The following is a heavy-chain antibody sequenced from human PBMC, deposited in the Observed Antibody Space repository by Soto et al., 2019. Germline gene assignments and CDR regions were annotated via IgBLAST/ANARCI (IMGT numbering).Heavy chain of an antibody. Sequence: QVQLVQSGAEVKKPGSSVKVSCKASGGTFSSYTISWVRQAPGQGLEWMGRIIPILGIAKYAQKFQGRVTITADKSTSTAYMELSSLRSEDTAVYYCARDLYCSGGSCYIHYYYGMDVWGQGTTVTVSS. CDR3: ARDLYCSGGSCYIHYYYGMDV. CDR1: GGTFSSYT. D-gene: IGHD2-15*01. CDR2: IIPILGIA. J-gene: IGHJ6*02. V-gene: IGHV1-69*08.